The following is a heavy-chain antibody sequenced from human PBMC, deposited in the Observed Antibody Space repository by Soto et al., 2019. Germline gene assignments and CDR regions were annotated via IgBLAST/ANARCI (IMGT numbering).Heavy chain of an antibody. Sequence: GGSLRLSCAASGFTFSSYDMHWVRQATGKGLEWVSAIGTAGDTYYPGSVKGRFTISRENAKNSLYLQMNSLRAGDTAVYYCARAARRKYCSSTSCFYGMDVWGQGTTVTVSS. D-gene: IGHD2-2*01. CDR2: IGTAGDT. J-gene: IGHJ6*02. CDR1: GFTFSSYD. CDR3: ARAARRKYCSSTSCFYGMDV. V-gene: IGHV3-13*01.